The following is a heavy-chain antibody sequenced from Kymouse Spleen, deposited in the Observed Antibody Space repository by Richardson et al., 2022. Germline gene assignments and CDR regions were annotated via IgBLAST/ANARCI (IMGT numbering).Heavy chain of an antibody. Sequence: QVQLQQWGAGLLKPSETLSLTCAVYGGSFSGYYWSWIRQPPGKGLEWIGEINHSGSTNYNPSLKSRVTISVDTSKNQFSLKLSSVTAADTAVYYCARGRAGYSSGWSFDYWGQGTLVTVSS. J-gene: IGHJ4*02. CDR1: GGSFSGYY. CDR2: INHSGST. CDR3: ARGRAGYSSGWSFDY. D-gene: IGHD6-19*01. V-gene: IGHV4-34*01.